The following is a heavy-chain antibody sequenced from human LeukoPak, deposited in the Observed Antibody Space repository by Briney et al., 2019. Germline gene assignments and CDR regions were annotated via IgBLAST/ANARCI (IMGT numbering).Heavy chain of an antibody. CDR3: ARVLRGRGYSYGGLGRMDV. J-gene: IGHJ6*02. V-gene: IGHV1-69*13. Sequence: GASVKVSCKASGGTFISYAISWVRQAPGQGLEWMGGIIPIFGTASYAQKFQGRVTITADESMSTAYMELSSLRSEDTAVYYCARVLRGRGYSYGGLGRMDVWGQGTTVTVSS. CDR1: GGTFISYA. D-gene: IGHD5-18*01. CDR2: IIPIFGTA.